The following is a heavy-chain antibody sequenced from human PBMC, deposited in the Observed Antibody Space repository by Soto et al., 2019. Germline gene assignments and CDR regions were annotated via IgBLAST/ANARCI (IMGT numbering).Heavy chain of an antibody. V-gene: IGHV1-69*13. CDR3: ARGRGYSGDDHYYYFDMDV. J-gene: IGHJ6*02. CDR1: GGTFNKYP. D-gene: IGHD5-12*01. CDR2: SIPIFGTA. Sequence: AAVKVSCKASGGTFNKYPITWVRQAPGEGLEWMGGSIPIFGTANYAQKFQGRVTISVDESTSTAYMELSSLRSEDTAVYYCARGRGYSGDDHYYYFDMDVWGQGTTVTVSS.